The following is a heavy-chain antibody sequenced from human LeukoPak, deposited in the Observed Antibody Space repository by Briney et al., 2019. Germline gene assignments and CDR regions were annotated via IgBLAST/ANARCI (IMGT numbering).Heavy chain of an antibody. D-gene: IGHD2-15*01. CDR3: ATRYCSGGSCPNRPYYYGVDV. J-gene: IGHJ6*02. V-gene: IGHV1-69*02. CDR1: GGTFSSYT. Sequence: GSSVKVSCKASGGTFSSYTISWVRQAPGQGLEWMGRIIPILGIANYAQKFQGRVTITADKSTSTAYMELSSLRSEDTAVYYCATRYCSGGSCPNRPYYYGVDVWGQGTTVTVSS. CDR2: IIPILGIA.